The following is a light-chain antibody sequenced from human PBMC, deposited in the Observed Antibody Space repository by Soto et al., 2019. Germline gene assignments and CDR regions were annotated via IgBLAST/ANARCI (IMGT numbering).Light chain of an antibody. V-gene: IGKV1-9*01. CDR3: QQLHS. CDR2: AAS. Sequence: DIQLTQSPSFLSASVGDRVTITCRASQGISSYLAWYQQKPGKAPKLLIYAASTLQSGVPSRFSGSASGTEFTLTISSLQPEDFATYYCQQLHSFGPGTKVDIK. J-gene: IGKJ3*01. CDR1: QGISSY.